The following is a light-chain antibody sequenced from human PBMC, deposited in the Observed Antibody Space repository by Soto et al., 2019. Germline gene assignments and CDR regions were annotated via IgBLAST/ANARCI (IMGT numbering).Light chain of an antibody. CDR3: SSYTTISTYV. CDR1: SSDVGGYNY. CDR2: DVR. J-gene: IGLJ1*01. Sequence: QSALTQPASVSGSPGQSITISCTGTSSDVGGYNYVSWYQQHPGKAPKLMIYDVRNRPSGVSNRFSGSKSVNTASLTISALQAEDEDDYYCSSYTTISTYVFGTGTKLTVL. V-gene: IGLV2-14*01.